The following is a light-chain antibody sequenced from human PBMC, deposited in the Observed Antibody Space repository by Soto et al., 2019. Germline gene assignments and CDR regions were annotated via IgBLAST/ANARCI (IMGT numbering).Light chain of an antibody. CDR3: QQYGSSSWT. J-gene: IGKJ1*01. Sequence: EIVLTRSPGTLSLPPGERATLSCRASQSVSSIYLAWYQHKPGQAPRLLIYGASNRATGIPDRFSGSGSGTDFTLTISRLEPEDFAVYYCQQYGSSSWTFGRGTTVEIK. V-gene: IGKV3-20*01. CDR1: QSVSSIY. CDR2: GAS.